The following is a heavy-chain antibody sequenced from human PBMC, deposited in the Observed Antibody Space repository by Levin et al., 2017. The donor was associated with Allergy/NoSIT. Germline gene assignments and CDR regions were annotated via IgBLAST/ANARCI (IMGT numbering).Heavy chain of an antibody. CDR3: AKGGSSWYSVWGRLES. Sequence: GGSLRLSCVASGFTFRKYAMSWVRQAPGKGLEWVSGISGSGDNTNDADSVKGRFTISRDESKNTLYLQMNSLRADDTAIYYCAKGGSSWYSVWGRLESWGQGTLVTVSS. J-gene: IGHJ5*01. D-gene: IGHD6-13*01. CDR1: GFTFRKYA. V-gene: IGHV3-23*01. CDR2: ISGSGDNT.